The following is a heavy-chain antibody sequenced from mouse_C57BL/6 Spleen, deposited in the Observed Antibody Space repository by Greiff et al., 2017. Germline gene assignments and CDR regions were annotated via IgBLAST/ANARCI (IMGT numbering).Heavy chain of an antibody. CDR2: ISNGGGST. J-gene: IGHJ1*03. CDR3: ARQLYWYFDV. Sequence: EVKVVESGGGLVQPGGSLKLSCAASGFTFSDYYMYWVRQTPERRLEWVAYISNGGGSTYYPDTVKGRFTISRDNAKKTLYLQMSRLKSEDTAMYYCARQLYWYFDVWGTGTTVTVSS. CDR1: GFTFSDYY. V-gene: IGHV5-12*01.